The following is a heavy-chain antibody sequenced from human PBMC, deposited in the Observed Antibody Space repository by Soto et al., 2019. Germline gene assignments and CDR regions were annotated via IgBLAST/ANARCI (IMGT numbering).Heavy chain of an antibody. CDR1: GFTFSNYG. CDR2: ISTSSYYM. CDR3: ARDFSPGELPEAYFHY. J-gene: IGHJ4*02. V-gene: IGHV3-21*01. Sequence: PGGSLRLSCAASGFTFSNYGMNWVRQAPGKGLEWVSSISTSSYYMYYADSVKGRFTISRDNAKNSLYLQMNSLRAEDTAVYYCARDFSPGELPEAYFHYWGQGTLVTVSS. D-gene: IGHD1-26*01.